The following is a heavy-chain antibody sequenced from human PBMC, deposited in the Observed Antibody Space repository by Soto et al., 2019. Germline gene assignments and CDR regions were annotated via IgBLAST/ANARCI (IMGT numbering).Heavy chain of an antibody. V-gene: IGHV3-30-3*01. Sequence: QVQLVESGGGVVQPGRSLRLSCAASGFTFSSYAMHWVRQAPGKGLEWVAVISYDGSNKYYADSVKGRFTISRDNSKNTLDMQMNRLRAEETAVYYCARDSSEYYDFWSGYSIKGMDVWGQGTTVTVSS. D-gene: IGHD3-3*01. J-gene: IGHJ6*02. CDR1: GFTFSSYA. CDR3: ARDSSEYYDFWSGYSIKGMDV. CDR2: ISYDGSNK.